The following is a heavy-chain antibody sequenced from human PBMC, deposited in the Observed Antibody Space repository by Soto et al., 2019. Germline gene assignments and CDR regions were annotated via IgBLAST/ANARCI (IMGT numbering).Heavy chain of an antibody. V-gene: IGHV4-30-2*01. CDR2: IYHSVST. J-gene: IGHJ4*02. Sequence: QLQLQESGSGLVKPSQILSLACAVSAGSISSGGYSWSWIRQPPGKDLECIGYIYHSVSTYYNQSLKSRVTISVDRSKNQYSLKLSSVTAADTAVYYCARVPDYWGQGILVTVSS. CDR3: ARVPDY. CDR1: AGSISSGGYS.